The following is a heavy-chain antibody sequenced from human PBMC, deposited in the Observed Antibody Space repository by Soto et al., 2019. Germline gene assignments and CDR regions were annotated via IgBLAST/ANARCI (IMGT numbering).Heavy chain of an antibody. CDR3: ARHDYYHRTFDI. J-gene: IGHJ3*02. CDR2: TLYSGSP. CDR1: GGSVGTGAYY. V-gene: IGHV4-61*08. D-gene: IGHD3-9*01. Sequence: SETLSLTCRVSGGSVGTGAYYWSWIRQPPGKGLEWIGYTLYSGSPNYNPSLQSLQSRVAISVDTSRNQFSLRLTSVTAADTALYYCARHDYYHRTFDIWGQGTLVTVSS.